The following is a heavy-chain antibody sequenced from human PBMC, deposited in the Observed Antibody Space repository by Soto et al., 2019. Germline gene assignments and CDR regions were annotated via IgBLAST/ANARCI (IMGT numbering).Heavy chain of an antibody. CDR3: ARGTKNGSSGYDSPFDAFDI. V-gene: IGHV1-18*04. J-gene: IGHJ3*02. D-gene: IGHD5-12*01. CDR2: ISAYNGNT. Sequence: ASVKVSCKASGYTFTSYGISWVRQAPGQGLEWMGWISAYNGNTNYAQKIQGRVTMTTDTSTSTAYMELRSLRSDDTAVYYCARGTKNGSSGYDSPFDAFDIWGQGTMVTVSS. CDR1: GYTFTSYG.